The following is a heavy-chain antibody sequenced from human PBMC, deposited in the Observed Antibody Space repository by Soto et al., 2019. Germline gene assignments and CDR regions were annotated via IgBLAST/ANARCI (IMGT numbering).Heavy chain of an antibody. V-gene: IGHV4-39*02. CDR2: IYYSGST. CDR1: GGSISSSSYY. CDR3: ARDGNYYGSGSKNYYYYYGMDV. D-gene: IGHD3-10*01. Sequence: SETLSLTCTVSGGSISSSSYYWGWIRQPPGKGLEWSGSIYYSGSTYYTPSLKSRVTISVDTSKNQFSLKLSSVTAADTAVYYCARDGNYYGSGSKNYYYYYGMDVWGQGTTVTVSS. J-gene: IGHJ6*02.